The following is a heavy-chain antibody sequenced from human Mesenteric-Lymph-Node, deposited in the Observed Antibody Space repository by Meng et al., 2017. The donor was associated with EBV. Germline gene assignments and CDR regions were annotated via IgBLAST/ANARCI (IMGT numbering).Heavy chain of an antibody. CDR1: GFTFSSYA. Sequence: QVRLVASGGGLVQPGRCLRLACAASGFTFSSYAIHLVRQAPVKGLEWVAVISYDGSNKYYADSVKVRFTISRDNSKNTLYLQMNSLRAEDTAVYYCAKDFAPFDPWGQGTLVTVSS. J-gene: IGHJ5*02. CDR3: AKDFAPFDP. CDR2: ISYDGSNK. V-gene: IGHV3-30-3*01.